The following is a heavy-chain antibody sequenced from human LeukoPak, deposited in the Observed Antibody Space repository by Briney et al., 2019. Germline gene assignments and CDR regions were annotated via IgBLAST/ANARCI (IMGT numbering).Heavy chain of an antibody. CDR2: IKQDGSEK. J-gene: IGHJ4*02. CDR3: ASSMGYKPFDY. D-gene: IGHD5-24*01. V-gene: IGHV3-7*01. Sequence: GGSLRLSCAASGFTFSGYWMSWVRQAPGKGLEWVANIKQDGSEKYYVDSVKGRFTISRDNAKNSLYLQMNSLRAEDTAVYYCASSMGYKPFDYWGQGTLVTVSP. CDR1: GFTFSGYW.